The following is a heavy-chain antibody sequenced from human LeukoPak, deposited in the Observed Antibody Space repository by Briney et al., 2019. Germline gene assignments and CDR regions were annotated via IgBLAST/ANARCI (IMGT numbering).Heavy chain of an antibody. V-gene: IGHV4-39*01. CDR2: MYYSGST. D-gene: IGHD5-24*01. Sequence: SETLSLTRTVSGGSISNSSYYWGWIRQPPGKGLEWIGSMYYSGSTYYNPSLKSRATISVDTSKNQFSLKLSSVTAADTAVYYCARHGRMGTINPSYWGQGTLVTVSS. CDR3: ARHGRMGTINPSY. CDR1: GGSISNSSYY. J-gene: IGHJ4*02.